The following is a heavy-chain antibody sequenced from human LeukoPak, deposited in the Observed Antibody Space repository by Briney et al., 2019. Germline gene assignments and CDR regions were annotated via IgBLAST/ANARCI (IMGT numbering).Heavy chain of an antibody. J-gene: IGHJ4*02. CDR3: AKETTRDYYDSSGYLDY. V-gene: IGHV3-48*03. CDR2: ISRDGSTV. CDR1: GFTFRNYE. D-gene: IGHD3-22*01. Sequence: PGGSLRLSCAGSGFTFRNYEMSWVRQAPGKGLEWVSHISRDGSTVYYRDSVKGRFTISRDNAKNSLYLQMNSLRAEDMALYYCAKETTRDYYDSSGYLDYWGQGTLVTVSS.